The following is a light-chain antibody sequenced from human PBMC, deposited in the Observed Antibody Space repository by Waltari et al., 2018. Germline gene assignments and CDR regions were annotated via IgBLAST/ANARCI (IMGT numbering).Light chain of an antibody. CDR2: SAS. V-gene: IGKV1-9*01. J-gene: IGKJ2*01. CDR1: QGINTF. CDR3: LQVNSYPHT. Sequence: DIQLTQSPSFLSASVGDRVTITCRASQGINTFLAWYQHKPGQAPNILIYSASTWQSGVPSRFSGSGSGTDVTLTISGLQPEDYATYYCLQVNSYPHTFGQGTKLEIK.